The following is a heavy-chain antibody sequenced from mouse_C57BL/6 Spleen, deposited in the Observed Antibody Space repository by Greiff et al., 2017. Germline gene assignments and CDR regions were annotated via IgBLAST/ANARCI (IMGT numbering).Heavy chain of an antibody. CDR2: IDPSDSET. V-gene: IGHV1-52*01. D-gene: IGHD2-5*01. Sequence: QVQLQQPGAELVRPGSSVKLSCKASGYTFTSYWMHWVKQRPIQGLEWIGNIDPSDSETHYNQKFKDKATLTVDKSSSTAYMQLSILTSEDSAVYYCARARMSVSNYYFDYWGQGTTLTVSS. J-gene: IGHJ2*01. CDR3: ARARMSVSNYYFDY. CDR1: GYTFTSYW.